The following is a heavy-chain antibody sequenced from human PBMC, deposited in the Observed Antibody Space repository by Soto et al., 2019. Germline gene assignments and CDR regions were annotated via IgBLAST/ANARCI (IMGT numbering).Heavy chain of an antibody. J-gene: IGHJ4*02. CDR2: ISGSGGST. Sequence: EVPLLESGGGLVQPGGSLRLSCAASGFTFSSYAMSWVRQAPGKGLEWVSAISGSGGSTYYADSVKGRFTISRDNSKNTLYLQMNSQTAEDTAVYYCAKMGGSGWYYFDYWGQGTLVTVSS. D-gene: IGHD6-19*01. CDR1: GFTFSSYA. CDR3: AKMGGSGWYYFDY. V-gene: IGHV3-23*01.